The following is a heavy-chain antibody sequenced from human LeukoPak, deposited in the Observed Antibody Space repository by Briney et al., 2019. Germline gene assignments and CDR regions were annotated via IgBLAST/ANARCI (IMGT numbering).Heavy chain of an antibody. CDR3: SRDYYYGMDV. V-gene: IGHV1-69*05. Sequence: ASVKVSCKASGGTFSSYAISWVRQAPGQGLEWMGGIIPIFGTANYAQKFQGRDTMTRNTSISTAYMELSSLRSEDTAVYYCSRDYYYGMDVWGQGTTVTVSS. CDR2: IIPIFGTA. CDR1: GGTFSSYA. J-gene: IGHJ6*02.